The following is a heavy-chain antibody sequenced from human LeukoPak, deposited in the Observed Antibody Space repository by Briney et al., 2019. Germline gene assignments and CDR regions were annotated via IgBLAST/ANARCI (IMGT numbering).Heavy chain of an antibody. Sequence: PGGSLRLSCAASGFTFSSYAMSWVRQAPGKGLEWVSAISGSGGSTYYADSVKGRFTISRDNSKNTLYLQMNSMRAEDTAVYYCAKAQLTSIAVAGDLSVDYWGQGTLVTVSS. D-gene: IGHD6-19*01. V-gene: IGHV3-23*01. J-gene: IGHJ4*02. CDR2: ISGSGGST. CDR1: GFTFSSYA. CDR3: AKAQLTSIAVAGDLSVDY.